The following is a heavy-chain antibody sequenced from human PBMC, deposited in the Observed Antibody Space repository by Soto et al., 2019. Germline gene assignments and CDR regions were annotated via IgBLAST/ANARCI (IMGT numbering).Heavy chain of an antibody. Sequence: QVQLVQSGAEVKKPGASVKVSCKVSGYTLTELSMHWVRQAPGKGLEWRGGFDPEDGETIYAQKFQGRVTMTDDTSTDTAYMELSSLRSEDTAVYYGATERIAAAELEAFDIWGQGTMVTVSS. CDR1: GYTLTELS. D-gene: IGHD6-13*01. CDR2: FDPEDGET. V-gene: IGHV1-24*01. J-gene: IGHJ3*02. CDR3: ATERIAAAELEAFDI.